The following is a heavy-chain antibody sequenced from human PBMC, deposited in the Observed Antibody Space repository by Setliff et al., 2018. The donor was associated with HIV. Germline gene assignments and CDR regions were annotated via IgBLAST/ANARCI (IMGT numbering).Heavy chain of an antibody. V-gene: IGHV4-59*08. J-gene: IGHJ4*02. CDR3: ASLYYISSWTSYFDS. CDR2: IYHYGSP. D-gene: IGHD3-10*01. CDR1: GGSISSYF. Sequence: SETLSLTCTVSGGSISSYFWTWIRQSPEKGLEWIGYIYHYGSPNYNPSLQSRVTLSVDTSKNQFSLELSSVTASDTAVYRCASLYYISSWTSYFDSWGQGTLVTVSS.